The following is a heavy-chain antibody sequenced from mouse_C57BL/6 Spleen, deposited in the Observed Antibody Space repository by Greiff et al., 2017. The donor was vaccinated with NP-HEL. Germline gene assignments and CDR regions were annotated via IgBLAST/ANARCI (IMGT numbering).Heavy chain of an antibody. CDR2: IHPNSGST. V-gene: IGHV1-64*01. D-gene: IGHD1-1*01. CDR3: ASYYGSSGGFAY. Sequence: QVQLKQPGAELVKPGASVKLSCKASGYTFTSYWMHWVKQRPGQGLEWIGMIHPNSGSTNYNEKFKSKATLTVDKSSSTAYMQLSSLTSEDSAVYYCASYYGSSGGFAYWGKGTLVTVSA. J-gene: IGHJ3*01. CDR1: GYTFTSYW.